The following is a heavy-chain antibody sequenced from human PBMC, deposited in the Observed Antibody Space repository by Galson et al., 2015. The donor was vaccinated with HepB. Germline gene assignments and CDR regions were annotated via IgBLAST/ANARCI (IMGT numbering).Heavy chain of an antibody. CDR1: GFTFSSYW. V-gene: IGHV3-7*01. J-gene: IGHJ4*02. CDR2: IKQDGSEK. CDR3: ASLYSGYSSSFGY. Sequence: SLRLSCAASGFTFSSYWMSWVRQAPGKGLEWVANIKQDGSEKYYVDSVKGRFTISRDNAKNSLYLQMNSLRAEDTAVYSCASLYSGYSSSFGYWGQGTLVTVSS. D-gene: IGHD6-13*01.